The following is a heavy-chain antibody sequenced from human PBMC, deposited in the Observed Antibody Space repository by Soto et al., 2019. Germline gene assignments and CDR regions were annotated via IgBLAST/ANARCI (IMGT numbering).Heavy chain of an antibody. D-gene: IGHD3-22*01. CDR1: GFTFTSSA. V-gene: IGHV1-58*02. CDR2: IVVGSGNT. J-gene: IGHJ4*02. Sequence: SVKVSCKASGFTFTSSAMQWVRQARGQRLEWIGWIVVGSGNTNYAQKFQERVTITRDMSTSTAYMELSSLRSEDTAVYYCAASDDDSSGYYGYWGQGTLVTVS. CDR3: AASDDDSSGYYGY.